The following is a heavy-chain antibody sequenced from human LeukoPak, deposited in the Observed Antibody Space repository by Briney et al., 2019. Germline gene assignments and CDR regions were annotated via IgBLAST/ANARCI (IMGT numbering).Heavy chain of an antibody. CDR1: GFTFSSYW. V-gene: IGHV3-7*01. D-gene: IGHD3-10*01. CDR2: IKQDGSEK. J-gene: IGHJ6*03. CDR3: ARDSGLVTLFIYYYYMDV. Sequence: PGGSLRLSCAASGFTFSSYWMSWVRQAPGKGLEWVANIKQDGSEKYYVDSVKGRFTISRDNAKNSLYLQMNSLRAEDTAAYYCARDSGLVTLFIYYYYMDVWGKGTTVTVSS.